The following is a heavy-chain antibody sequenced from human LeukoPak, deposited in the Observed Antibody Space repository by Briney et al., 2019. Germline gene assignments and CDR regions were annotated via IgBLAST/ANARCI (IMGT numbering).Heavy chain of an antibody. J-gene: IGHJ4*02. Sequence: GSLRLSCAASGFTFSSYAMSWVRQAPGKGLEWVSAISGSGGSTYYADSVKGRFTISRDNSKNTLYLQMNSLRAEDTAVYYCAKDRCSGGSCYYFDYWGQGTLVTVSS. CDR2: ISGSGGST. CDR3: AKDRCSGGSCYYFDY. V-gene: IGHV3-23*01. CDR1: GFTFSSYA. D-gene: IGHD2-15*01.